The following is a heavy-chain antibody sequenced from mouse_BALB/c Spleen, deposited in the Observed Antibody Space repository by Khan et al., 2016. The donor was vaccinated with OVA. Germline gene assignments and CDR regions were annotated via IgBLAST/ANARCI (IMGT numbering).Heavy chain of an antibody. V-gene: IGHV3-2*02. CDR2: ISYSGVT. D-gene: IGHD1-1*01. CDR3: AGGNYYGYYVDY. J-gene: IGHJ2*01. CDR1: GYSITSGYA. Sequence: EVQLQESGPGLVKPSQSLSLTCTVTGYSITSGYAWNWIRQFPGNKLEWMGYISYSGVTSYTPSLKSRISLTRETSKNQFFLQLNSVTTEDTATYYCAGGNYYGYYVDYGGQGTTLTVSS.